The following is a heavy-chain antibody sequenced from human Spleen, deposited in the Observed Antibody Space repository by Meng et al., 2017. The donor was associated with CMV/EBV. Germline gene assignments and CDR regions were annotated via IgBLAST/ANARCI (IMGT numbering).Heavy chain of an antibody. CDR2: INPKSGGT. D-gene: IGHD6-19*01. J-gene: IGHJ4*02. Sequence: ASVKVSCKASGYTFTSYGISWVRQAPGQGLELMGWINPKSGGTNSAQKFQGRVTMTRDTSISTAYMELSRLRSDDTAVYYCASFTSSGQYYFDYWGQGTLVTVSS. CDR3: ASFTSSGQYYFDY. CDR1: GYTFTSYG. V-gene: IGHV1-2*02.